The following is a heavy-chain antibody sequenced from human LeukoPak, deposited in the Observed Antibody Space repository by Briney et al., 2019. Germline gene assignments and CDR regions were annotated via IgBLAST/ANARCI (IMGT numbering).Heavy chain of an antibody. Sequence: PSETLSLTCAVYGGSFSGYYWSWIRQPPRKGLEWIGEINHSGSTNYNPSLKSRVTISVDTSKDQFSLKLSSVTAADTAVYYCARLRYCSGGTCFHYYYYCYMDVWGKGTTVTVSS. V-gene: IGHV4-34*01. D-gene: IGHD2-15*01. J-gene: IGHJ6*03. CDR2: INHSGST. CDR3: ARLRYCSGGTCFHYYYYCYMDV. CDR1: GGSFSGYY.